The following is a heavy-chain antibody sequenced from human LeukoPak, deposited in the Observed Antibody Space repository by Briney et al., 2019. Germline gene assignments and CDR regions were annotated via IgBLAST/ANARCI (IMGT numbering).Heavy chain of an antibody. CDR1: GGSISSNF. CDR2: IYNSGTT. V-gene: IGHV4-59*01. Sequence: SETLSLACTVSGGSISSNFWSWIRQPPGKGLEYIGYIYNSGTTNYNPSLKSRVTISVDTSKNQFSLKLSSVTAADTAIYYCAKSFSETERATITAYWGQGTLVTVSS. J-gene: IGHJ4*02. CDR3: AKSFSETERATITAY. D-gene: IGHD5-24*01.